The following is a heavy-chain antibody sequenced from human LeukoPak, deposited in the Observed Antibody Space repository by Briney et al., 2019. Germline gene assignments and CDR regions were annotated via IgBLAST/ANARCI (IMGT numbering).Heavy chain of an antibody. J-gene: IGHJ4*02. Sequence: ASVKVSCKASGYTFTSYDINWVRQATGQGLEWRGWMNPNSGNTGYAQKFQGRVTMTRNTSIRTAYMELSSLRSADTAVYYCARVPPRSPWGSGSFFVDYWGQGTLVTVSS. CDR1: GYTFTSYD. CDR2: MNPNSGNT. CDR3: ARVPPRSPWGSGSFFVDY. V-gene: IGHV1-8*01. D-gene: IGHD3-10*01.